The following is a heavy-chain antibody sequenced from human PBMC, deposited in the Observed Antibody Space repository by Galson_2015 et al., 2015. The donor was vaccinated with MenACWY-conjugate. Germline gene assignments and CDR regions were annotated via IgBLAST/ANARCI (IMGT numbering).Heavy chain of an antibody. CDR2: ISSNGGST. CDR3: ARDAMRGRDGYNFWFDP. V-gene: IGHV3-64*01. J-gene: IGHJ5*02. Sequence: SLRLSCAASGFTFSSYAMHWVRQAPGKGLEYVSAISSNGGSTYYANSVKGRFTISRDNSKNTLYLQMGSLRAEDMAVYYCARDAMRGRDGYNFWFDPWGQGALVTVSS. D-gene: IGHD5-24*01. CDR1: GFTFSSYA.